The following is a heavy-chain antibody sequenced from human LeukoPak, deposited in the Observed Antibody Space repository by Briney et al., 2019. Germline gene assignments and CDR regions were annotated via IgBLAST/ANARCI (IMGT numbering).Heavy chain of an antibody. V-gene: IGHV1-18*01. CDR3: ARIPVVVVAATYWFDP. Sequence: ASVKVSCKASGYTFTSYGISWVRQAPGQGLEWMGWISAYNGNTNYAQQLQGRVTMTTDTSTSTVYMELRSLRTDDTAVYYCARIPVVVVAATYWFDPWGQGTPVTVSS. CDR2: ISAYNGNT. CDR1: GYTFTSYG. J-gene: IGHJ5*02. D-gene: IGHD2-15*01.